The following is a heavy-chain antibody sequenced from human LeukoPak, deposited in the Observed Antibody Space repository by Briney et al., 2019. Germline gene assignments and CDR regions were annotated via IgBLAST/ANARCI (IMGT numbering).Heavy chain of an antibody. D-gene: IGHD3-16*02. CDR1: NYSISTDYY. Sequence: SETLSLTCSVSNYSISTDYYWGWIRQPPGKGLEWIGTMYHSGSTYYNPSLKSRVTISVDTSKNQFSLRLSSVTAADTAVYYCARYDVWGSYRAFDYWGQGTLVTVSS. CDR2: MYHSGST. J-gene: IGHJ4*02. V-gene: IGHV4-38-2*02. CDR3: ARYDVWGSYRAFDY.